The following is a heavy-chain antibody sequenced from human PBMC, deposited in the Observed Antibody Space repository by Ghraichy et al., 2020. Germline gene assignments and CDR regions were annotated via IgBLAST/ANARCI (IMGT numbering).Heavy chain of an antibody. V-gene: IGHV4-39*01. CDR2: IRYSGST. D-gene: IGHD6-13*01. CDR1: GGSISSSSYY. Sequence: SETLSLTCTVSGGSISSSSYYWGWIRQPPGKGLEYIATIRYSGSTYYTPSLKSRVTISVDTSKNRFSLKLNSVTAADTAVYYCARRAQQLGSWYFDLWGRGTLVTVSS. CDR3: ARRAQQLGSWYFDL. J-gene: IGHJ2*01.